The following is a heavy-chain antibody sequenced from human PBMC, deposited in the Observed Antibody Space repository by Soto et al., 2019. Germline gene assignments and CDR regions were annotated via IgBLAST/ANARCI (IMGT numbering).Heavy chain of an antibody. V-gene: IGHV4-59*01. Sequence: PSETLSLTWTVSGGSISGYYWSWIRQPPGKGLEWIGYIYYSGSTNYNPSLKSRVTISVDTSKNQFSLKLSSVTAADTAVYYCARDMAVAGTDWFDPWGQGTLVTVSS. J-gene: IGHJ5*02. D-gene: IGHD6-19*01. CDR2: IYYSGST. CDR1: GGSISGYY. CDR3: ARDMAVAGTDWFDP.